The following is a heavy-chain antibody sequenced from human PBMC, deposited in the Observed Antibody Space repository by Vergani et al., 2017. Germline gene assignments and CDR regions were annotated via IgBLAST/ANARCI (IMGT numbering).Heavy chain of an antibody. CDR2: IIPILGIA. CDR1: GGTFSSYT. V-gene: IGHV1-69*02. Sequence: QVQLVQSGAEVKKPGSSVKVSCKASGGTFSSYTISWVRQAPGQGLEWMGRIIPILGIANYAQKFQGRVTITADKSTSTAYMELSSLRSEDTAVYYCARGQYYYDSSGYYRPYYYYYGMDVWGQGTTVTVSS. CDR3: ARGQYYYDSSGYYRPYYYYYGMDV. J-gene: IGHJ6*02. D-gene: IGHD3-22*01.